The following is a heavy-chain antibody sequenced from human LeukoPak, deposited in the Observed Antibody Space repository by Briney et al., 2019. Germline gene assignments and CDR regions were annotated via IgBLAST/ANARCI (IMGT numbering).Heavy chain of an antibody. J-gene: IGHJ6*02. CDR1: GFTFSSHA. D-gene: IGHD2-15*01. CDR2: INERGDDT. CDR3: VRGVVGIIHYAMDV. Sequence: GGSLRLSCAASGFTFSSHAMGWVRQAPVKGLEWVSSINERGDDTYYADSVKGRFTISRDNSKNTLFLQMNSLRAEDTAVYYCVRGVVGIIHYAMDVWGQGTTVTVSS. V-gene: IGHV3-23*01.